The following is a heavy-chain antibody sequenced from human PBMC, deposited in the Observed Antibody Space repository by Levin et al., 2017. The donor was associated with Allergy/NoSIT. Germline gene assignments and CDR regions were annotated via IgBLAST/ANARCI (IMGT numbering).Heavy chain of an antibody. V-gene: IGHV1-2*02. CDR1: GYTFTGYY. Sequence: GESLKISCKASGYTFTGYYMHWVRQAPGQGLEWMGWINPNSGGTNYAQKFQGRVTMTRDTSISAAYMELSSLRSDDTAVYYCARDRGLSPAYWGQGTLVTVSS. J-gene: IGHJ4*02. CDR2: INPNSGGT. CDR3: ARDRGLSPAY. D-gene: IGHD3-10*01.